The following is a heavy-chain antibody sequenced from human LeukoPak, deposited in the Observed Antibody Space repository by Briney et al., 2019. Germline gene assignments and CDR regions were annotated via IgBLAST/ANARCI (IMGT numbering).Heavy chain of an antibody. CDR1: GFTFSSYS. D-gene: IGHD2-15*01. CDR3: ARPIHGEYCSGGSCYQGMDV. CDR2: ISTTGAYI. Sequence: PGGSLRLSCAASGFTFSSYSMNWVRQAPGKGLEWVSSISTTGAYIYYADSVKGRFTISRDNAKNSLYLQMNSLRAEDTAVYYCARPIHGEYCSGGSCYQGMDVWGQGTTVTVSS. V-gene: IGHV3-21*01. J-gene: IGHJ6*02.